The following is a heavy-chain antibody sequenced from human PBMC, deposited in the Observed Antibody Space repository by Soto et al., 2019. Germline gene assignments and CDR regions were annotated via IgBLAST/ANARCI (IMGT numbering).Heavy chain of an antibody. Sequence: GGSLRLSCAASGLTFSDYAMTWVRQTPEKGLEWVSGISGAGRGTYYADSVKGRFTISRENSKNTLYMQMSNLRGEDSARYFCAKDPWHYCSSTACYSWFESWGKGTLVTVS. CDR3: AKDPWHYCSSTACYSWFES. CDR2: ISGAGRGT. D-gene: IGHD2-2*01. V-gene: IGHV3-23*01. CDR1: GLTFSDYA. J-gene: IGHJ5*01.